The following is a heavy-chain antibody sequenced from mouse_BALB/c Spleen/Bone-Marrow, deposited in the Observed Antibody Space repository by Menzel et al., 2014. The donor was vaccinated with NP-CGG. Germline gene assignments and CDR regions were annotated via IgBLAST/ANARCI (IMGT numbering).Heavy chain of an antibody. CDR2: MSYSGST. CDR3: ARGGGSSYNYAMDY. V-gene: IGHV3-8*02. J-gene: IGHJ4*01. D-gene: IGHD1-1*01. CDR1: GDSITSGY. Sequence: QLVESGPSLVKPSQTLSLTCSVTGDSITSGYWNWIRKFPGNKLEYMGYMSYSGSTYYNPSLISRISITRDTSKNQYYLQLNSVTTEDTATYYCARGGGSSYNYAMDYWGQGTSVTVSS.